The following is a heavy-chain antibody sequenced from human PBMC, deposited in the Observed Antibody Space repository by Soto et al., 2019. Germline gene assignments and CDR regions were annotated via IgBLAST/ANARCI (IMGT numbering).Heavy chain of an antibody. CDR1: GGSFSGYY. J-gene: IGHJ5*02. V-gene: IGHV4-34*01. Sequence: SETLSLTCAVYGGSFSGYYWSWIRQPPGKGLEWIGEINHSRSTNYNPSLKSRVAISVDTSKNQFSLKLSSVTAADTAVYYCARERALLLWFGELINWFDPWGQGTLVTVSS. D-gene: IGHD3-10*01. CDR3: ARERALLLWFGELINWFDP. CDR2: INHSRST.